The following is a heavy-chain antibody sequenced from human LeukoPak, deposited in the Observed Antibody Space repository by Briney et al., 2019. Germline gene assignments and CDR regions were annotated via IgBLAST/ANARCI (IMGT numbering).Heavy chain of an antibody. CDR1: GFTFSSYG. J-gene: IGHJ6*03. Sequence: PGGSLRLSCAASGFTFSSYGMHWVRQAPGKGLEWVAFIRYDGSNKYYADSVKGRFTISRDNSKNTLYLQMNSLRAEDTALYYCARDATTATGWVYMDVWGKGTTVTISS. D-gene: IGHD6-13*01. CDR3: ARDATTATGWVYMDV. CDR2: IRYDGSNK. V-gene: IGHV3-30*02.